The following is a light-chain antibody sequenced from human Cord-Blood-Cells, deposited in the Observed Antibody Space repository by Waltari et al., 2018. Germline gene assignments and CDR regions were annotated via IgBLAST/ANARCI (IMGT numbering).Light chain of an antibody. V-gene: IGKV4-1*01. CDR2: WAS. J-gene: IGKJ2*03. Sequence: QSVLYSSNNKNYLAWYQQKPGQPPKLLIYWASTREAGVPDRFSGSGSGTDFTLTISSLQDEDVEVYYCQKYSSTTYSFGKGTKLELK. CDR3: QKYSSTTYS. CDR1: QSVLYSSNNKNY.